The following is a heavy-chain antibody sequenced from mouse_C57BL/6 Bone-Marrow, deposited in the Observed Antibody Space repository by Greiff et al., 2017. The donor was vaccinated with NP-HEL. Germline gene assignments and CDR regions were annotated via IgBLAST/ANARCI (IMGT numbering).Heavy chain of an antibody. J-gene: IGHJ3*01. CDR1: GYTFTSYW. V-gene: IGHV1-7*01. D-gene: IGHD2-5*01. CDR2: INPSSGYT. CDR3: ASHSNWQAWFAD. Sequence: VQLQQSGAELAKPGASVKLSCKASGYTFTSYWMHWVKQRPGQGLEWIGYINPSSGYTMYNQKFKDKATLTADKSSSTAYMQLSSLTYEDSAVYYCASHSNWQAWFADWGQGTLVTVSA.